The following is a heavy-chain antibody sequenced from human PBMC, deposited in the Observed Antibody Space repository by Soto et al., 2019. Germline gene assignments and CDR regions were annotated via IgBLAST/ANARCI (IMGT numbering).Heavy chain of an antibody. D-gene: IGHD3-10*01. J-gene: IGHJ4*02. CDR1: GFTFSSYS. V-gene: IGHV3-30*03. CDR2: ILNNGNNI. Sequence: GGSLSLSCAASGFTFSSYSMNWVRQAPGKGLEWVSIILNNGNNIYYADSVKGRFTISRDNSKNTLYLQMNSLRTEDTAIYYCARDDEGGSYCDLGYWGQGTLVTVSS. CDR3: ARDDEGGSYCDLGY.